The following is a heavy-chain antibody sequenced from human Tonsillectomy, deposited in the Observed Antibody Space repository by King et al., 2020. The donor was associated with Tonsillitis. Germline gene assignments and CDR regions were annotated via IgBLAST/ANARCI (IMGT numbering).Heavy chain of an antibody. V-gene: IGHV4-61*02. CDR1: GGSISSGSYY. CDR2: IYTSGST. Sequence: VQPQESGPGLVKPSQTLSLTCTVSGGSISSGSYYWSWIRQPAGKGLEWIGRIYTSGSTNYNPSLKSRVTMSVDTSKNQFSLKLSSVTAADTAVYYCARDVHTYYDFWSGYLGGAFDIWGQGTMVTVSS. CDR3: ARDVHTYYDFWSGYLGGAFDI. D-gene: IGHD3-3*01. J-gene: IGHJ3*02.